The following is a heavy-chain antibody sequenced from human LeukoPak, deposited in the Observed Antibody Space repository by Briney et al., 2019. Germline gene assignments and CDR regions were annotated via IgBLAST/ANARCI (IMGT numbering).Heavy chain of an antibody. Sequence: SETLSLTCAVYGGSFSGYYWSWIRQPPGKGLEWIGEINHSGSTDYNPSLKSRVTISVDTSKNQFSLKLSSVTAADTAVYYCARGGWSLDYWGQGTLVTVSS. D-gene: IGHD2-15*01. CDR2: INHSGST. V-gene: IGHV4-34*01. CDR1: GGSFSGYY. J-gene: IGHJ4*02. CDR3: ARGGWSLDY.